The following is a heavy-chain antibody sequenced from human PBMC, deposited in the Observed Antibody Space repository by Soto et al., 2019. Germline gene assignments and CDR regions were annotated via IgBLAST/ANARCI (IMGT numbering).Heavy chain of an antibody. Sequence: EVQLLESGGGLVQPGGSLRLSCAASGFTFSSYAMSWVRQAPGQGLEWVSAISGSGGSTYYADSVKGRFTISRDNSKNTLYLQMNSLRAEDTAVYYCAKAYFLEWLLSYWYFDLWGRGTLVTVSS. D-gene: IGHD3-3*01. CDR1: GFTFSSYA. CDR2: ISGSGGST. J-gene: IGHJ2*01. CDR3: AKAYFLEWLLSYWYFDL. V-gene: IGHV3-23*01.